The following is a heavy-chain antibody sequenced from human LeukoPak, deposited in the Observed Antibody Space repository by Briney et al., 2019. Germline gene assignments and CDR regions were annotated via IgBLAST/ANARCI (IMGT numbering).Heavy chain of an antibody. CDR1: GFTFDDYA. J-gene: IGHJ5*02. Sequence: GGSLRLSCAASGFTFDDYAMHWVWQAPGKGLEWVSGISWNGGSIGYADSVKGRFTISRDNAKNSLYLQMNSLRAEDTALYYCAKGANVAVAGTYWFDPWGQGTLVTVSS. CDR3: AKGANVAVAGTYWFDP. D-gene: IGHD6-19*01. V-gene: IGHV3-9*01. CDR2: ISWNGGSI.